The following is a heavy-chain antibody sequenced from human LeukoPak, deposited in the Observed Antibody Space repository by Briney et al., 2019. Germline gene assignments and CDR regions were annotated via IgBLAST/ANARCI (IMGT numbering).Heavy chain of an antibody. CDR2: IYYSGST. Sequence: SETLSLTCTVSGGSISSYYWSWIRQPPGKGLEWIGYIYYSGSTKYNPSLKSRVTISVDTSKNQFSLKLSSVTAADTAVYYCARGKYGDYVDFDYWGQGTLVTVAS. CDR3: ARGKYGDYVDFDY. J-gene: IGHJ4*02. CDR1: GGSISSYY. V-gene: IGHV4-59*01. D-gene: IGHD4-17*01.